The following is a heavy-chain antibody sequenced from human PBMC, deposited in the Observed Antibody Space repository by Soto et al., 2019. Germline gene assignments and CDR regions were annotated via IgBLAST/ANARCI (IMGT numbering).Heavy chain of an antibody. Sequence: GASVKVSCKASGGTFSSYAISWVRQAPGQGLEWMGGIIPMFGTADYAQKFQGRATITADESTSTAYMELSSLRSDDTAVYYCATMKGGSQYYYYGMDVWGQGTTVTVSS. CDR3: ATMKGGSQYYYYGMDV. CDR2: IIPMFGTA. CDR1: GGTFSSYA. V-gene: IGHV1-69*13. D-gene: IGHD3-10*01. J-gene: IGHJ6*02.